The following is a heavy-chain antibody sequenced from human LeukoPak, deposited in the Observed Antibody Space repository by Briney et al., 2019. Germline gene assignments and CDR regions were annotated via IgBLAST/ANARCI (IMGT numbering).Heavy chain of an antibody. D-gene: IGHD6-13*01. CDR2: MNPNSGNT. V-gene: IGHV1-8*01. Sequence: GASVKVSCKASGYTFTSYDINWVRQATGQGLESMGWMNPNSGNTGYAQKFQGRVTMTRNTSISTAYMELSSLRSEDTAVYYCARAIGSSWRRSVYYYYYYMDVWGKGTTVTVSS. CDR1: GYTFTSYD. J-gene: IGHJ6*03. CDR3: ARAIGSSWRRSVYYYYYYMDV.